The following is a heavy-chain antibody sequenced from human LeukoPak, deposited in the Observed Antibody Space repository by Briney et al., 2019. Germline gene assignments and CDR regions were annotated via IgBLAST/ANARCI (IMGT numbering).Heavy chain of an antibody. Sequence: GESLKISCKGSGYSFTSYWIGWVRQMPGKGLEWMGVIYPGNSDTRYSPSFQGQVTISADKSISTAYLQWSSLKASDTAMYYCARVEAAAGYNWFDPWGQGTLVTASS. CDR3: ARVEAAAGYNWFDP. D-gene: IGHD6-13*01. J-gene: IGHJ5*02. V-gene: IGHV5-51*01. CDR2: IYPGNSDT. CDR1: GYSFTSYW.